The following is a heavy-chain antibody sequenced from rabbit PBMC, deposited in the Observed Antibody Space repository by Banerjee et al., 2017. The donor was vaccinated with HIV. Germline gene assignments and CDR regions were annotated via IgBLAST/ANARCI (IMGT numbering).Heavy chain of an antibody. CDR1: GFSFSSGYD. CDR3: VRDLGAYASSSGYYYFNL. D-gene: IGHD1-1*01. J-gene: IGHJ4*01. V-gene: IGHV1S40*01. Sequence: QSLEESGGDLVKPGTSLTLTCTASGFSFSSGYDMCWVRQAPGKGLEWIACVDVGWTGDTHYATWAKGRFTISKTSSTTVTLQMTSLTAADTATYFCVRDLGAYASSSGYYYFNLWGQGTLVTVS. CDR2: VDVGWTGDT.